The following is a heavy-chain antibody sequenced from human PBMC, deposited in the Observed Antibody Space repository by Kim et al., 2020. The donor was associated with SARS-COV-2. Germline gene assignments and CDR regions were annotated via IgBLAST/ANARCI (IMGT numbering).Heavy chain of an antibody. CDR3: ARGGGAVGFGARLHLIDY. CDR2: ISSSSSYI. D-gene: IGHD6-19*01. Sequence: LSLTCAASGFTFSSYSMNWVRQAPGKGLEWVSSISSSSSYIYYADSVKGRFTISRDNAKNSLYLQMNSLRAEDTAVYYCARGGGAVGFGARLHLIDYWGQGTLVTVSS. CDR1: GFTFSSYS. J-gene: IGHJ4*02. V-gene: IGHV3-21*01.